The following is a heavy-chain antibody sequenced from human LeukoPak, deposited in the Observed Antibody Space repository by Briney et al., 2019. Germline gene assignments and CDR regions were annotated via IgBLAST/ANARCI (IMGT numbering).Heavy chain of an antibody. CDR2: IWHDGSYE. J-gene: IGHJ4*02. D-gene: IGHD1-26*01. V-gene: IGHV3-33*06. CDR3: AKDGVGATSLDC. CDR1: GFTLRRYG. Sequence: PGRSLRLSCAASGFTLRRYGMHWVRQAPGKGLEWVAVIWHDGSYEYYADSVKGRFTISRDSSKNTLYLQMNRLRAEDTAVYYCAKDGVGATSLDCWGQGTLVTVSS.